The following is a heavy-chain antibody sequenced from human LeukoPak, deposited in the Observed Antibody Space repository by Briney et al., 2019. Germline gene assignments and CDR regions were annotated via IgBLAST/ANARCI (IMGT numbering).Heavy chain of an antibody. CDR3: ARDSQGWYTWGSYYYYYMDV. D-gene: IGHD6-19*01. J-gene: IGHJ6*03. CDR1: GFTVSSNY. CDR2: IYSGGST. V-gene: IGHV3-53*01. Sequence: GGSVRLSCAASGFTVSSNYMSWVRQAPGKGLEWVSVIYSGGSTYYADSVKGRFTIPRDNSKNSLYLQMNSLRAEDTAVYYCARDSQGWYTWGSYYYYYMDVWGKGTTVTVSS.